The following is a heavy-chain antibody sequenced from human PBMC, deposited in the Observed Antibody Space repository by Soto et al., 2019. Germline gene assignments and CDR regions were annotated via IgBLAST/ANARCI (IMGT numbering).Heavy chain of an antibody. V-gene: IGHV4-34*01. CDR3: ASIYYDSSGYGYYFDY. CDR2: INHSGST. Sequence: QVQLQQWGAGLLKPSETLSLTCAVYGGSFSGYYWSWIRQPPGKGLEWIGEINHSGSTNYNPSLKSRVTISVDTSKNQFSLKLSSVTAAETAVYYCASIYYDSSGYGYYFDYWGQGNLVTVSS. J-gene: IGHJ4*02. D-gene: IGHD3-22*01. CDR1: GGSFSGYY.